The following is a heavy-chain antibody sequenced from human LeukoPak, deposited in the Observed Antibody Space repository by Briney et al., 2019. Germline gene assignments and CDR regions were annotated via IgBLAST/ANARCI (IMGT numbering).Heavy chain of an antibody. CDR3: AKDPEDIVVVPAGTQINWFDP. CDR2: ISGSGVYT. J-gene: IGHJ5*02. CDR1: GFIFSKYA. Sequence: GGSLRLSCGASGFIFSKYAMSWVRQAPGKGLEWVSAISGSGVYTYYADSVKGRFTISRDNSKNTLYLQMNSLRAEDTAVYYCAKDPEDIVVVPAGTQINWFDPWGQGTLVTVSS. V-gene: IGHV3-23*01. D-gene: IGHD2-2*01.